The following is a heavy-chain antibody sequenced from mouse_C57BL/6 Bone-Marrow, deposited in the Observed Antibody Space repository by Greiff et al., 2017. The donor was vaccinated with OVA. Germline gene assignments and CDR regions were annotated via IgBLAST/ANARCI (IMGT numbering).Heavy chain of an antibody. CDR1: GYTFTSYW. V-gene: IGHV1-69*01. CDR3: ARGGKTTVVPHYYAMDY. Sequence: VQLQQPGAELVMPGASVKLSCKASGYTFTSYWMHWVKQRPGQGLEWIGEIDPSDSYTNYNQKFKGKSTLTVDKSSSTAYMQLSSLTSEDSAVYYCARGGKTTVVPHYYAMDYWGQGTSVTVSS. CDR2: IDPSDSYT. J-gene: IGHJ4*01. D-gene: IGHD1-1*01.